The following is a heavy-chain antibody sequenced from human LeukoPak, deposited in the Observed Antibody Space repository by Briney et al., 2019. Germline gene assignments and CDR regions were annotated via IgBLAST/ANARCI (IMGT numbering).Heavy chain of an antibody. CDR3: ARRLTGSSGFYYFDY. J-gene: IGHJ4*02. CDR1: GFTFCSYW. D-gene: IGHD6-19*01. Sequence: GGSLRLSCAASGFTFCSYWMHWVRQAPGKGLLWVSRVSPDGSSTHYADSVKGRFTISRDNAKNTLYLQMNSLRAEDTAVYCCARRLTGSSGFYYFDYWGQGTLVTVSS. CDR2: VSPDGSST. V-gene: IGHV3-74*01.